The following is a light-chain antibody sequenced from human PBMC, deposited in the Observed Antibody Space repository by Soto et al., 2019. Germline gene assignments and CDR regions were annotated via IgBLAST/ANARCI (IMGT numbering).Light chain of an antibody. Sequence: SVLTEPPSASGSPGQSVIISCTGTSSDVGGYNYVSWYQQHPGKAPKLMIYEVSKRPSGVPDRFSGSKSGNTASLTVSGLQAEDEADYYCSSYAGSNNPVVFGGGTQLTVL. CDR3: SSYAGSNNPVV. CDR2: EVS. CDR1: SSDVGGYNY. J-gene: IGLJ2*01. V-gene: IGLV2-8*01.